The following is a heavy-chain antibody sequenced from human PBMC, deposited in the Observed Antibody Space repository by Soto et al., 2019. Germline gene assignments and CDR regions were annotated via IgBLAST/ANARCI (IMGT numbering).Heavy chain of an antibody. V-gene: IGHV1-46*01. J-gene: IGHJ4*02. CDR2: VNPSGGHT. CDR1: GDTFTDYY. Sequence: QVQLVQSGAEVKKPGASVKVSCKASGDTFTDYYIHWVRQAPGQGLEWMGTVNPSGGHTTYAQHFLGRGTMARGTSSRKRYRGLTSLTSEDTAVYYCARGGHVVGVTAAVDDGGQGTLVTVSS. D-gene: IGHD2-21*02. CDR3: ARGGHVVGVTAAVDD.